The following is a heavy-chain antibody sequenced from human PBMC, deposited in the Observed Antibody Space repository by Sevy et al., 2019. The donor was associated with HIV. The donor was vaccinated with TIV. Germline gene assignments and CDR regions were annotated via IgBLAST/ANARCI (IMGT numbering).Heavy chain of an antibody. V-gene: IGHV3-11*06. CDR1: GFTFSDYY. CDR3: ARDRRNYAGQYFDY. D-gene: IGHD1-7*01. J-gene: IGHJ4*02. CDR2: ISSGSTYT. Sequence: GGSLRLSCAASGFTFSDYYMNWIRQAPGKGLEWVSDISSGSTYTKYADSVKGRFTISRDNAKNSLYLQMNSLRVEDTAIYYCARDRRNYAGQYFDYWGQGTLVTVSS.